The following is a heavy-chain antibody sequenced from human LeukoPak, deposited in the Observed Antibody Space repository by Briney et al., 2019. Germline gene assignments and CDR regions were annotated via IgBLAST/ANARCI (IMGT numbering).Heavy chain of an antibody. CDR3: ATAGGYDSRVGGLISYYFDY. CDR1: GYTLTKLS. V-gene: IGHV1-24*01. CDR2: FDPEDGET. J-gene: IGHJ4*02. Sequence: ASVKVSCKVSGYTLTKLSMHWVRQAPGKGVEGRGGFDPEDGETIYAQKFQGRVTMTEATSTDTAYMELSSLRSEDTAVYYCATAGGYDSRVGGLISYYFDYWGQGTLVTVSS. D-gene: IGHD5-12*01.